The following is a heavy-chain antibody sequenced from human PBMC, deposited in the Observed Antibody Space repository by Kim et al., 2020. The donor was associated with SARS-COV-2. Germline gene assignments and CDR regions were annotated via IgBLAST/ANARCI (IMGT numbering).Heavy chain of an antibody. CDR1: GDSVSSNTAI. Sequence: SQTLSLTCAISGDSVSSNTAIWTWIRQSPSRGLEWLGRTYYRSKWYNDYAVSVKSRITINPDTSKNQFSLQLNSVTPEDTAVYYCARDRRSTVTSANYYYGMDVWGQGNTVTVSS. CDR2: TYYRSKWYN. V-gene: IGHV6-1*01. D-gene: IGHD4-17*01. J-gene: IGHJ6*02. CDR3: ARDRRSTVTSANYYYGMDV.